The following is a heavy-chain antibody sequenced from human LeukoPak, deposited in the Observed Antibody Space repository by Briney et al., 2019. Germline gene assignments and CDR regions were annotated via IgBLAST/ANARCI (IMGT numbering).Heavy chain of an antibody. CDR1: GGSISNGGYY. Sequence: SETLSLTCTVSGGSISNGGYYWSWIRQPPGKGLEWIGYIYHSGSTYYNPSLKSRVTISVDRSKNQFSLKLSSVTAADTAVYYCARARSDILTGYSLGYFDYWGQGTLVTVSS. CDR3: ARARSDILTGYSLGYFDY. J-gene: IGHJ4*02. CDR2: IYHSGST. V-gene: IGHV4-30-2*01. D-gene: IGHD3-9*01.